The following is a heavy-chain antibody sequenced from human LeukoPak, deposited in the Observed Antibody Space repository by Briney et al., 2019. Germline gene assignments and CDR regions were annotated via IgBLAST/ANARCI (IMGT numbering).Heavy chain of an antibody. CDR1: GFSFSSYA. CDR3: AKDWNYDSRGLNYFDY. CDR2: ISPSGSST. D-gene: IGHD3-22*01. V-gene: IGHV3-23*01. Sequence: SGGSLRLSCAASGFSFSSYAMNWVRQAPGKGLEWVSGISPSGSSTNYAASVQGRFTVSRDNSKDMLYLQMNSLRAEDTAMYYCAKDWNYDSRGLNYFDYWGQGALVTASS. J-gene: IGHJ4*02.